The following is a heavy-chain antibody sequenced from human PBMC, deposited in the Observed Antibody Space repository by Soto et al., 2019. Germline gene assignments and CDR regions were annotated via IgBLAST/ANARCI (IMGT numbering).Heavy chain of an antibody. J-gene: IGHJ5*02. Sequence: SETLSLTCTVSGGSISSYYWSWIRQPPGKGLEWIGYIYYSGSTNYNPSLKSRVTISVDTSKNQFSLKLSSVTAADTAVYYCARVQYSRRHTEWFDPWGQGTLVTVSS. CDR1: GGSISSYY. D-gene: IGHD6-6*01. V-gene: IGHV4-59*01. CDR3: ARVQYSRRHTEWFDP. CDR2: IYYSGST.